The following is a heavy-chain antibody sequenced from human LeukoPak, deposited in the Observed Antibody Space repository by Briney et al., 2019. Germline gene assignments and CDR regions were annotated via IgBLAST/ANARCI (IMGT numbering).Heavy chain of an antibody. CDR1: GFTFSSYA. CDR2: ISGSGGST. Sequence: GGSLRLSCAASGFTFSSYAMSWVRQAPGKGLEWVSAISGSGGSTYYADSVKGRFTISRDNSKNTLYLQMNSLRAEDTAMYYCAKDPRAHCSSTGCLPPGAFDIWGQGTLVTVSS. J-gene: IGHJ3*02. V-gene: IGHV3-23*01. D-gene: IGHD2-2*01. CDR3: AKDPRAHCSSTGCLPPGAFDI.